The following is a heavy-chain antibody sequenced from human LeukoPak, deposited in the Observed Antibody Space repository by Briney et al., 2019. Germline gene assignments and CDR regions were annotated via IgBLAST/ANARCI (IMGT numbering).Heavy chain of an antibody. Sequence: SETLSLTCTVSGGSISSSSYYWGWIRQPPGKGLEWIGSIYYSGSTYYNPSLKSRVTISVDTSKNQFSLKLSSVTAADTAVYYCARGGMDVWGQGTTVTVSS. J-gene: IGHJ6*02. V-gene: IGHV4-39*01. CDR2: IYYSGST. CDR3: ARGGMDV. CDR1: GGSISSSSYY.